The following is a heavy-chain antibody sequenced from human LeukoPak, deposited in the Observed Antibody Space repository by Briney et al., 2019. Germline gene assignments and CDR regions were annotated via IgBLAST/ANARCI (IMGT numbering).Heavy chain of an antibody. V-gene: IGHV3-21*01. Sequence: GGSLRLSCAASGFTFSSYSMNWVRQAPGKGLEWVSSISSSSSYIYYADSVKGRFTISRDNAKNSLYLQMNSLRAEDTAVYYCARDRGVLRFLEWLSESFDYWGQGTLVTVSS. CDR1: GFTFSSYS. J-gene: IGHJ4*02. CDR3: ARDRGVLRFLEWLSESFDY. CDR2: ISSSSSYI. D-gene: IGHD3-3*01.